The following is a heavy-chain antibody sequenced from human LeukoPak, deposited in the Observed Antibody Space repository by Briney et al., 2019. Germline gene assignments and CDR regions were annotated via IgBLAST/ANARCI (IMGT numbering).Heavy chain of an antibody. CDR2: INPNSGGT. Sequence: ASVKVSCKASGYTFTGYYMHWVRQAPGQGLEWMGWINPNSGGTNYAQKFQGRVTMTRDTSISIAYMELSRLRSDDTAVYYCARDTGVTTVCDYWGQGTLVTVSS. CDR1: GYTFTGYY. J-gene: IGHJ4*02. D-gene: IGHD4-17*01. CDR3: ARDTGVTTVCDY. V-gene: IGHV1-2*02.